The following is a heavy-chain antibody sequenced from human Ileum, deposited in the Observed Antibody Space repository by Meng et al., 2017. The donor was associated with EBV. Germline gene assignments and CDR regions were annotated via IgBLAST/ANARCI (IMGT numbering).Heavy chain of an antibody. CDR2: ITTYNGDT. V-gene: IGHV1-18*01. CDR3: ARTYYGSYGFDY. D-gene: IGHD3-10*01. Sequence: HVQLVLSGAEVKKPGASVKVSCTASCYRFPAFGISWVRQAPGQGPEWMGWITTYNGDTKYAQKFQGRVTMTRETSTNTAYMELTSLRSDDTAVYYCARTYYGSYGFDYWGQGTLVTVSS. J-gene: IGHJ4*02. CDR1: CYRFPAFG.